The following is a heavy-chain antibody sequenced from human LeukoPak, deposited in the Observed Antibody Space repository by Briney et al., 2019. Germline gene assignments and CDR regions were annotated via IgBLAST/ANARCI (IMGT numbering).Heavy chain of an antibody. J-gene: IGHJ4*02. D-gene: IGHD5-12*01. V-gene: IGHV3-33*01. CDR3: ARPHSPGYSGYAWFDY. Sequence: GGSLRLSCAASGFTFSSYGMHWVRQAPGKGLEWVAVIWCDGSNKYYAASVKGRFTISRDNSKNTLYLQMNSLRAEDTAVYYCARPHSPGYSGYAWFDYWGQGTLVTVSS. CDR1: GFTFSSYG. CDR2: IWCDGSNK.